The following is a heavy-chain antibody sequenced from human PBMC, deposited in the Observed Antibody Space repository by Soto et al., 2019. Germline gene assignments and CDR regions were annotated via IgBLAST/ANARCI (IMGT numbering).Heavy chain of an antibody. CDR3: AKDRGRGYCSSTSCYAGSNYFDY. CDR1: GFTFSSYG. D-gene: IGHD2-2*01. CDR2: ISYDGSNK. Sequence: GGSLRLSCAASGFTFSSYGMHWVRQAPGKGLEWVAVISYDGSNKYYADSVKGRFTISRDNSKNTLYLQMNSLRAEDTAVYYCAKDRGRGYCSSTSCYAGSNYFDYWGQGTLVTVSS. V-gene: IGHV3-30*18. J-gene: IGHJ4*02.